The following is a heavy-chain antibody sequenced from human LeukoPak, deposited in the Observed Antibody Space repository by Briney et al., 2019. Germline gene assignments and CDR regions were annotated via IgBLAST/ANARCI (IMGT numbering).Heavy chain of an antibody. CDR1: GFTFCSYS. CDR3: ARSAAGTSY. CDR2: ISSSSSYK. D-gene: IGHD6-19*01. Sequence: PGGSLRLSRVASGFTFCSYSINWVRQAPGKGLEWVSSISSSSSYKYYTDSVKGRFTISRDNAKNSLYLQMNSLRAEDTAVYYCARSAAGTSYWAQEPRVTVSS. V-gene: IGHV3-21*01. J-gene: IGHJ4*02.